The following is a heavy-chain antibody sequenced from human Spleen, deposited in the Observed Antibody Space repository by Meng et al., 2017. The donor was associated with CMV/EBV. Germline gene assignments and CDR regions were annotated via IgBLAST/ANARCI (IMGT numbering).Heavy chain of an antibody. D-gene: IGHD3-22*01. CDR3: ARDQRDGSSWTEY. V-gene: IGHV3-20*04. J-gene: IGHJ4*02. CDR2: INWNGYST. Sequence: GGSLRLSCAASGFTFDDYAMHWVRQAPGKGLEWVSGINWNGYSTGYADYVKGRFTISRDNAKNSLYLQMSGLRAEDTAFYYCARDQRDGSSWTEYWGQGTLVTVSS. CDR1: GFTFDDYA.